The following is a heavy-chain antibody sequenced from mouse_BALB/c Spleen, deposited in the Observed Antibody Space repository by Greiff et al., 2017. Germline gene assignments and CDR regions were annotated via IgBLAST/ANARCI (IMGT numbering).Heavy chain of an antibody. CDR1: GYTFTSYW. CDR3: ASYNGAY. D-gene: IGHD1-3*01. V-gene: IGHV1S81*02. J-gene: IGHJ3*01. Sequence: QVQLHQPGAELVKPGASVKLSCKASGYTFTSYWMHWVKQRPGQGLEWIGEINPSNGRTNYNEKFKSKATLTVDKSSSTAYMQLSSLTSEDSAVYYCASYNGAYWGQGTLVTVSA. CDR2: INPSNGRT.